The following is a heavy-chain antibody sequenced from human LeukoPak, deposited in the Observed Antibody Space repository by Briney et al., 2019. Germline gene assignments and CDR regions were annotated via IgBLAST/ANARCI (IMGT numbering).Heavy chain of an antibody. D-gene: IGHD6-6*01. CDR3: ARAHLSSASTDYMTV. J-gene: IGHJ6*03. CDR2: INSDGSST. CDR1: GFTFSSYW. Sequence: GGSLRLSCAASGFTFSSYWMHWVRQAPGKGLVWVSRINSDGSSTSYADSVKGRFTISRDSSKNTLYLQMNSLRPEDTAVYYCARAHLSSASTDYMTVWGKGTTVTVSS. V-gene: IGHV3-74*01.